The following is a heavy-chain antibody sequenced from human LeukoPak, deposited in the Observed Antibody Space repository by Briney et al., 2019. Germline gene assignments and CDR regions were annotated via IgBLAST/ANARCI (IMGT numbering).Heavy chain of an antibody. D-gene: IGHD3-10*01. CDR2: ISSSGSTI. CDR1: GFTFSDYY. CDR3: ARTERGWTAREYYFDY. Sequence: AGGSLRLSCAASGFTFSDYYMSWIRQAPGKGLEWVSYISSSGSTIYYADSVKGRFTISRDNAKNSLYLQVNSLRAEDTAVYYCARTERGWTAREYYFDYWGQGTLVTVSS. V-gene: IGHV3-11*01. J-gene: IGHJ4*02.